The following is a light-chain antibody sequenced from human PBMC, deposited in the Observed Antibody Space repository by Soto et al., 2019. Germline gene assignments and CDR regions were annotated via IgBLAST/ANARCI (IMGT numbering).Light chain of an antibody. CDR2: AAS. CDR1: QSISSY. CDR3: QQSYSTPWT. J-gene: IGKJ1*01. V-gene: IGKV1-39*01. Sequence: DIQMTQSPSSLSASVGDRVTITCRASQSISSYLNWYQQKPGKAPKLLIYAASSFQSGVPSRFSVSGSGTDFTLTIRSLQPEDFATYYCQQSYSTPWTFGQGTKVEIK.